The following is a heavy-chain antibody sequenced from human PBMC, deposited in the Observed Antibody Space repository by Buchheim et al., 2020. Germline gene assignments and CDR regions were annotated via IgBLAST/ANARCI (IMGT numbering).Heavy chain of an antibody. J-gene: IGHJ4*02. CDR1: GISISSGGNY. V-gene: IGHV4-31*03. Sequence: QVQLQESGPGLVKPSETLSLTCTVSGISISSGGNYWSWIRQHPGKGLEWIGKIYFGGSTYYNPSLKSRVTISVDTSKNQFSRRLSSVTTADTAVYCWARERIATKEYGGQGT. CDR2: IYFGGST. CDR3: ARERIATKEY. D-gene: IGHD1-1*01.